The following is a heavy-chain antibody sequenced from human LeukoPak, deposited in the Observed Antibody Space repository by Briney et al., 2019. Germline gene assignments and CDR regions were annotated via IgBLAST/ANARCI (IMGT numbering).Heavy chain of an antibody. V-gene: IGHV3-11*01. J-gene: IGHJ4*02. Sequence: RSGGSLRLSCAASGFTFSDYYINWIRQAPGKGLEWVSYISSSGGTIYYADSVKGRFTISRDNPKNSLYLQMNSLRAEDTAVYYCVWGGYRSFDYWGQGTLVTVSS. CDR2: ISSSGGTI. CDR3: VWGGYRSFDY. CDR1: GFTFSDYY. D-gene: IGHD3-16*02.